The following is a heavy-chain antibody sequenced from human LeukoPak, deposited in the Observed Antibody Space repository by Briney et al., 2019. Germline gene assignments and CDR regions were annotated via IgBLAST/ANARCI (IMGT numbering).Heavy chain of an antibody. Sequence: GGSLRLSCAASGFTFSSYEMTWVRQATGKGLEWVSDISSGGTNKYYADSVKGRFTISRDNAKNSLYLQMNSLRAEDTAIYYCARGVYCTGGSCYFDYWGQGTLVTVSS. CDR3: ARGVYCTGGSCYFDY. J-gene: IGHJ4*02. V-gene: IGHV3-48*03. D-gene: IGHD2-15*01. CDR2: ISSGGTNK. CDR1: GFTFSSYE.